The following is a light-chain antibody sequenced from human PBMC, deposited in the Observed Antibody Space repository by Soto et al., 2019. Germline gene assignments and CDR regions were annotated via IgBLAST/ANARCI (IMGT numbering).Light chain of an antibody. Sequence: QSALTQPASVSGSPGQSITISCTGTSSDVGGYNYVSWYQQHPGKAPKLIIFEVSDRPSGVSNRFSGSKSGNTASLTISGLQAEDEADYSCSSSTSSSTLVFGGGTKLTVL. CDR2: EVS. CDR3: SSSTSSSTLV. V-gene: IGLV2-14*01. J-gene: IGLJ3*02. CDR1: SSDVGGYNY.